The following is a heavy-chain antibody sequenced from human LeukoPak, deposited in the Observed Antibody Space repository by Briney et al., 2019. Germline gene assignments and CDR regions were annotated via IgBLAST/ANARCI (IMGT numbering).Heavy chain of an antibody. CDR3: LRDHNYSFGY. CDR2: ITTSIDII. CDR1: GFTLSSYN. Sequence: GGSLRLSCAASGFTLSSYNMNWVRQAPGKGLEWISYITTSIDIISYADSVKGRFTISRDNAKHSLYLQMDSLRDEDTAVYYCLRDHNYSFGYWGHEVPVTVSA. V-gene: IGHV3-48*02. D-gene: IGHD3-10*01. J-gene: IGHJ4*03.